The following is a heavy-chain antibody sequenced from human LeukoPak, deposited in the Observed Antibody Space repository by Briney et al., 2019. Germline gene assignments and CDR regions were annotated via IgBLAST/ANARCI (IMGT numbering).Heavy chain of an antibody. V-gene: IGHV3-23*01. J-gene: IGHJ6*03. Sequence: GGSLRLSCAASRFTFSSYAMSWVRQAPGKGLEWVSAISGSGGSTYYADSVKGRFTISRDNSKNTLHLQMNSLRAEDTAVYYCAKADYYGSGSYYSFYMDVWGKGTTVTVSS. D-gene: IGHD3-10*01. CDR1: RFTFSSYA. CDR3: AKADYYGSGSYYSFYMDV. CDR2: ISGSGGST.